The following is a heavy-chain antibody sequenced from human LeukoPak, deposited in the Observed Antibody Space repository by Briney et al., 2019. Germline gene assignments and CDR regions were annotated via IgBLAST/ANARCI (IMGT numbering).Heavy chain of an antibody. CDR2: IKPISGDT. J-gene: IGHJ2*01. V-gene: IGHV1-2*02. Sequence: ASVKVSCKTSGYSFTGYYIHWVRQAPGQGLEWMGLIKPISGDTESAQKFQGRVTMTSDTSTRTAYMELTSLKSEDMAMYYCAKDRGANWYFDFWGRGTLVTVSS. D-gene: IGHD3-10*01. CDR1: GYSFTGYY. CDR3: AKDRGANWYFDF.